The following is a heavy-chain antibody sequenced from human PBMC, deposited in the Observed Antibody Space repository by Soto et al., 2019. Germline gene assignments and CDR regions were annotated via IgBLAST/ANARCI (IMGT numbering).Heavy chain of an antibody. CDR1: DGSFSGYY. CDR2: INHSGST. J-gene: IGHJ4*02. V-gene: IGHV4-34*01. Sequence: PSETLSLTCAVYDGSFSGYYSSWIRQSPGKGLEWIGEINHSGSTSCNPSLKSRVTISVDTSENQFSLKLTAVTAADTAVYYCARGSIAARLRLWGQGTRVTVSS. D-gene: IGHD6-6*01. CDR3: ARGSIAARLRL.